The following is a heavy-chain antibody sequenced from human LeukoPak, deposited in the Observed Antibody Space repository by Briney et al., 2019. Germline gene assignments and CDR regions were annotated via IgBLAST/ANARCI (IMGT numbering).Heavy chain of an antibody. CDR3: AKDRDCSRTGCYVCAN. CDR1: GVTLRNYA. Sequence: AGGSLRLSCAASGVTLRNYAMTWIRQAPGKGLQWVSVISGDGESTYYADSVRGRFTISRDNSKNTMYLQMNNLRAEDTAIYYFAKDRDCSRTGCYVCANWGQGTLVSV. V-gene: IGHV3-23*01. D-gene: IGHD2-2*01. CDR2: ISGDGEST. J-gene: IGHJ4*02.